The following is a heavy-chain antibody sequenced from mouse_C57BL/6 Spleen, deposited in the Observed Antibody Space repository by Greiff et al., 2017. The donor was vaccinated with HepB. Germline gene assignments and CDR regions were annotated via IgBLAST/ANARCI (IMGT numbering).Heavy chain of an antibody. CDR3: ARDRLITTVVDV. CDR1: GFTFSSYA. Sequence: EVKLMESGGGLVKPGGSLKLSCAASGFTFSSYAMSWVRQTPEKRLEWVATISDGGSYTYYPDNVKGRFTISRDNAKNNLYLQMSHLKSEDTAMYYCARDRLITTVVDVWGTGTTVTVSS. CDR2: ISDGGSYT. V-gene: IGHV5-4*01. J-gene: IGHJ1*03. D-gene: IGHD1-1*01.